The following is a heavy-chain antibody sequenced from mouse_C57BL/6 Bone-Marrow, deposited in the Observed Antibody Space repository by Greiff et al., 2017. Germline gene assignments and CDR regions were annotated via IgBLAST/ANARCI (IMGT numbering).Heavy chain of an antibody. Sequence: EVQGVESGGGLVQPKGSLKLSCAASGFTFNTYAMHWVRQAPGKGLEWVARIRSKSSNYATYYADSVKDRFTISRDDSQSMLYLQMNNLKTEGTAMYYCVRGGAPYYSRAWFAYWGQGTLVTVSA. V-gene: IGHV10-3*01. CDR1: GFTFNTYA. J-gene: IGHJ3*01. CDR2: IRSKSSNYAT. CDR3: VRGGAPYYSRAWFAY. D-gene: IGHD2-5*01.